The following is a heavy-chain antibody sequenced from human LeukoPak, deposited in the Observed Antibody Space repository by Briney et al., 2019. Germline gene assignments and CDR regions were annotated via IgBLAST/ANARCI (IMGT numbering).Heavy chain of an antibody. CDR1: GFTFSSYA. J-gene: IGHJ4*02. D-gene: IGHD3/OR15-3a*01. CDR2: ISYDGSNK. V-gene: IGHV3-30-3*01. Sequence: QPGRSLRLSCAASGFTFSSYAMHWVRQAPGKGLEWVAVISYDGSNKYYADSVKGRFTISRDNSKNTLYLQMNSLRAEDTAVYYCARDGPWQGNDYWGQGTLVTVSS. CDR3: ARDGPWQGNDY.